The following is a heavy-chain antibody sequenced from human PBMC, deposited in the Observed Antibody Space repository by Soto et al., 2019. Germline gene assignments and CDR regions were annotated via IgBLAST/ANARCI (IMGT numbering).Heavy chain of an antibody. CDR2: ISSGSSNI. V-gene: IGHV3-21*01. D-gene: IGHD2-15*01. J-gene: IGHJ4*02. CDR3: ASTTVVAATFDF. Sequence: LRLSCAASGFAFRSYNMNWVRQAPGKGLEWVASISSGSSNIYYADSVKGRFTISRDNAKNSLYLQMDSLRAEDSAVYYCASTTVVAATFDFWGQGTLVTVSS. CDR1: GFAFRSYN.